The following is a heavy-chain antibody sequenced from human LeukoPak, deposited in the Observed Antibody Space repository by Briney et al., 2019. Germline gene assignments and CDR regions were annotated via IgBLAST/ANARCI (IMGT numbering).Heavy chain of an antibody. J-gene: IGHJ4*02. CDR3: ARDQVDTAMAV. CDR1: GGTFSSYA. CDR2: IIPILGIA. V-gene: IGHV1-69*04. Sequence: ASVKVSCKASGGTFSSYAISWVRQAPGQGLEWMGRIIPILGIANYAQKFQGRVTITADKSTSTAYMELSSLRSEDTAVYYCARDQVDTAMAVWGQGTLVTVSS. D-gene: IGHD5-18*01.